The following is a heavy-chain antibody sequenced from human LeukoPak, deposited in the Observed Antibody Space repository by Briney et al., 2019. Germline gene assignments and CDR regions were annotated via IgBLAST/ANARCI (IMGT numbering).Heavy chain of an antibody. CDR3: ARCRGSGSYYYYYYMDV. V-gene: IGHV4-34*01. CDR2: ISHTGST. CDR1: GGSFSGYY. D-gene: IGHD6-19*01. Sequence: SETLSLTCAVYGGSFSGYYWSWIRQPPGKGLEWIGEISHTGSTNYNPSLKSRVTISVETSKNQFSLKLSSVTAADTAVYYCARCRGSGSYYYYYYMDVWGKGTTVTVSS. J-gene: IGHJ6*03.